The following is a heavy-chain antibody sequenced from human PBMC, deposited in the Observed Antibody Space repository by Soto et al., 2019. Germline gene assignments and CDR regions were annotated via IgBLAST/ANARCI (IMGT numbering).Heavy chain of an antibody. V-gene: IGHV3-33*01. Sequence: QVRLVESGGGVVQPGTSLRLSCAASGFSLSTYGMHWVRQAPGKGLEGVAVIWFDGSNKQYADSVKGRFTISRDNSKNTVSLKLNSLRAEDSAVYYCARARTVAANYYDYYGLDVWGQGTTVTVSS. J-gene: IGHJ6*02. CDR2: IWFDGSNK. D-gene: IGHD1-26*01. CDR3: ARARTVAANYYDYYGLDV. CDR1: GFSLSTYG.